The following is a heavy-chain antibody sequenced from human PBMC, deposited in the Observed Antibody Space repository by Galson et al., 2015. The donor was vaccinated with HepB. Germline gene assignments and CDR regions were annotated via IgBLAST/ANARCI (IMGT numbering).Heavy chain of an antibody. V-gene: IGHV3-30*01. Sequence: SLRLSCAASGFTFSRYDIHWVRQAPGKGLEWVAVISYDGSDKYYADSVKGRFTISRDNSKNTLYLQTNSLRTEDTAVYYCARDLEVSAAGSIHYWGQGTLVTVSS. CDR3: ARDLEVSAAGSIHY. J-gene: IGHJ4*02. CDR1: GFTFSRYD. CDR2: ISYDGSDK. D-gene: IGHD2-2*01.